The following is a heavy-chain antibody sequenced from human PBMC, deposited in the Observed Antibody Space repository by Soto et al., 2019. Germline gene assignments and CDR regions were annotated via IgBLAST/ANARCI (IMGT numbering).Heavy chain of an antibody. V-gene: IGHV1-58*01. J-gene: IGHJ4*02. CDR1: GFTFTSSA. D-gene: IGHD3-10*01. Sequence: QMQLVQSGPEVKKPGTSVKVSCKASGFTFTSSAVQWVRQARGQRLEWIGWIVVGSGNTNYAQKFQERVTITRDMATSTAYMERSSLRAEDTAVYYCAAWTSPDYYGSGSEGNDYWGQGTLVTVSS. CDR3: AAWTSPDYYGSGSEGNDY. CDR2: IVVGSGNT.